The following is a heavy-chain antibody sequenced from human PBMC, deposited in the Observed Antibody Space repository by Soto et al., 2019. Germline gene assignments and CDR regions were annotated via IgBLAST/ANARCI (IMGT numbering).Heavy chain of an antibody. CDR2: IYFQGTT. Sequence: SETLSLTCTVSGGSMSSNYWSWIRQAPGKGLEWIGYIYFQGTTNYNPSLRSRVTILIDMSKNQFSLTVTSVTAADTAVYYCARGGGPVIETLATYDSWGPGSLVTVSS. CDR3: ARGGGPVIETLATYDS. D-gene: IGHD3-16*02. V-gene: IGHV4-59*01. J-gene: IGHJ4*02. CDR1: GGSMSSNY.